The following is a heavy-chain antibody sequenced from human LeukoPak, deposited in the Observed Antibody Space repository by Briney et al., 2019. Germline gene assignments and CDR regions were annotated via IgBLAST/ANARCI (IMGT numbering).Heavy chain of an antibody. CDR1: GFTFDTYN. J-gene: IGHJ6*03. D-gene: IGHD2-21*01. CDR3: ARYSEVYYYVDV. Sequence: GGPLRLSCAASGFTFDTYNFNWVRQAPGKGLEWVASIRSYSSYIHYADSVKGRFTISRDDAKKSLDLQMNSLRAEDTAVYFCARYSEVYYYVDVWGAGTTVIVSS. V-gene: IGHV3-21*01. CDR2: IRSYSSYI.